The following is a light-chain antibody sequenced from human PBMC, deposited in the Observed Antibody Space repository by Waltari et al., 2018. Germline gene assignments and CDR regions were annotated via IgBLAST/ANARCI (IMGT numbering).Light chain of an antibody. J-gene: IGLJ1*01. Sequence: QSALTQPASVSGSPGQSITISCPGTSSDVGTYDYVSWYQQPPGKAPKLMIYDVTKRPSGIANRFSGSKSGNTASLTISGLQAEDEADYYCSSYTTSSTVYVFGTGTKVTVL. V-gene: IGLV2-14*03. CDR2: DVT. CDR1: SSDVGTYDY. CDR3: SSYTTSSTVYV.